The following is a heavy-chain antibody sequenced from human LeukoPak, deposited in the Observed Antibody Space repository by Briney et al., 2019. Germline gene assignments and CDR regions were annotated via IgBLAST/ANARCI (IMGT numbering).Heavy chain of an antibody. V-gene: IGHV4-59*01. J-gene: IGHJ4*02. CDR2: IYYSGST. D-gene: IGHD6-19*01. Sequence: SETLSLTCSVSGGSISTYYWSWIRQPPGKGLEWIGYIYYSGSTNYNPSLKSRVTISVDTSKNQFSLNLSSVTAADTAVYYCAGGDRGWSQDFDYGARGTLVTAS. CDR1: GGSISTYY. CDR3: AGGDRGWSQDFDY.